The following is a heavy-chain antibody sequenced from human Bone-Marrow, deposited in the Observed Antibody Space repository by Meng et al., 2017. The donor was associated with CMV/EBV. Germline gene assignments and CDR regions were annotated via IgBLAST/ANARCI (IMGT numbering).Heavy chain of an antibody. D-gene: IGHD5-12*01. J-gene: IGHJ5*02. CDR2: IYPGDSDT. Sequence: CKGAGYSFTSYWSGWVRQMPGKGLEWMGIIYPGDSDTRYSPSVQGQVTISADKSISTAYLQWSSLKASDTAMYYCARRSGYDNRWFDPWGQGTLVTVSS. CDR3: ARRSGYDNRWFDP. CDR1: GYSFTSYW. V-gene: IGHV5-51*01.